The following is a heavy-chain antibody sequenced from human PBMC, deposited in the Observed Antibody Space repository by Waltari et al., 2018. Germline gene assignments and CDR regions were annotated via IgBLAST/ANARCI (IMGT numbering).Heavy chain of an antibody. V-gene: IGHV3-66*01. CDR1: GLGVDTTT. Sequence: VQLVEFGGGLVQPEEPLSLSCPASGLGVDTTTIFWMRQAPGQGMEWVSVINSGGTRDYTASVVGRFTNSRDLSKNTVYLQMDNLRHEDTAVYFCVRNLWEGSSYYATNDAYDVWGLGTRVTVSS. CDR3: VRNLWEGSSYYATNDAYDV. J-gene: IGHJ3*01. CDR2: INSGGTR. D-gene: IGHD3-22*01.